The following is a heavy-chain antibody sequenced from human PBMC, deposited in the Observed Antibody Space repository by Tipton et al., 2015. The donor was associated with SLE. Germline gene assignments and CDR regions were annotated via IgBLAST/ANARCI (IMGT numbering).Heavy chain of an antibody. J-gene: IGHJ2*01. D-gene: IGHD6-19*01. V-gene: IGHV1-8*01. CDR3: ARVRSYSSGWYGGWYFDL. Sequence: QSGAEVKKPGASVKVSCKASGYTFTSYDINWVRQATGQGLEWMGWMNPNSGNTGYAQKFQGRVTMTRNTSISTAYMELSSLRAEDTAVYYCARVRSYSSGWYGGWYFDLWGRGTLVTVSS. CDR1: GYTFTSYD. CDR2: MNPNSGNT.